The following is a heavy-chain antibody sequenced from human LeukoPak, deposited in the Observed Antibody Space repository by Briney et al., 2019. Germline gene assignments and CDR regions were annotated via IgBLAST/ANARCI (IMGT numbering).Heavy chain of an antibody. J-gene: IGHJ4*02. V-gene: IGHV1-46*01. D-gene: IGHD2-15*01. CDR3: AGSRIVATISQGIGIDY. Sequence: GASVKVSCKTSGYAFTTYYMHWVRQAPGQGLEWMGMMNPSGGTTNFAQKFQGRITMTRDTSTSTVYMEVSSLTSEDTAVYYCAGSRIVATISQGIGIDYWGQGTLVTVSS. CDR2: MNPSGGTT. CDR1: GYAFTTYY.